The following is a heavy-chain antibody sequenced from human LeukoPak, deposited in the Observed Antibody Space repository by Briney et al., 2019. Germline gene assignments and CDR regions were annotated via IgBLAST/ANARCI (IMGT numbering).Heavy chain of an antibody. CDR3: ARDPITMVRGVMDN. Sequence: AGSLRLSCAASGFTFSSYSMNWVRQAPGKGLEWVSSISSSSSYIYYADSVKGRFTISRDNAKNSLYLQMNSLRAEDTAVYYCARDPITMVRGVMDNWGQGTLVTVSS. CDR2: ISSSSSYI. V-gene: IGHV3-21*01. D-gene: IGHD3-10*01. J-gene: IGHJ4*02. CDR1: GFTFSSYS.